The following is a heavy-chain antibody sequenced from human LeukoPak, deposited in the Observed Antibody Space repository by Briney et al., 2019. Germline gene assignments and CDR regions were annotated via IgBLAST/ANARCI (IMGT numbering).Heavy chain of an antibody. J-gene: IGHJ4*02. CDR3: ARVVAVAGTFPDS. D-gene: IGHD6-19*01. CDR1: GGSISSSDYF. CDR2: IYYSGTT. V-gene: IGHV4-39*07. Sequence: SETLSLTCTVSGGSISSSDYFWGWIRQPPGKGLEWIASIYYSGTTHYNPSLKSRVTMSVDTSKNQFSLKLSSVTAADTAVYYCARVVAVAGTFPDSWGQGTLVTVSS.